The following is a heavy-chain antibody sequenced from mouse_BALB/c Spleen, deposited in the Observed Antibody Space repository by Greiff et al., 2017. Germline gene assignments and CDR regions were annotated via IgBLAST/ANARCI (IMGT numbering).Heavy chain of an antibody. Sequence: QVQLQQSGAELVRPGSSVKISCKASGYAFSSYWMNWVKQRPGQGLEWIGQIYPGDGDTNYNGKFKGKATLTADKSSSTAYMQLSSLTSEDSAVYFCARRRSYDGFDYWGQGTTLTVSS. CDR1: GYAFSSYW. J-gene: IGHJ2*01. CDR3: ARRRSYDGFDY. CDR2: IYPGDGDT. D-gene: IGHD2-3*01. V-gene: IGHV1-80*01.